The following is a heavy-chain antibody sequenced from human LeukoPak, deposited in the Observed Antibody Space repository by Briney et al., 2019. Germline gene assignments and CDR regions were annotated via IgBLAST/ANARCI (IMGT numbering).Heavy chain of an antibody. CDR2: INPSGGST. CDR3: ARVPGDYEVRSIWFDP. Sequence: ASVKVSCKASGYTFTTYYVHWVRQAPGQGLEWMGIINPSGGSTTYAQKFRGRLTMTRDMSTSTVYMELSSLRSDDTAVYYCARVPGDYEVRSIWFDPWGQGTLVTVSS. V-gene: IGHV1-46*01. J-gene: IGHJ5*02. CDR1: GYTFTTYY. D-gene: IGHD4-17*01.